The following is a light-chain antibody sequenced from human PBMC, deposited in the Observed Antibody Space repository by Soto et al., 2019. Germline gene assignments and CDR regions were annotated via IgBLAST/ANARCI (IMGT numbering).Light chain of an antibody. CDR3: QQYGSSPPTWT. V-gene: IGKV3-20*01. CDR2: GAS. J-gene: IGKJ1*01. Sequence: EIVLTQSPGTLSLSPGERATLSCRASQSVSSSYLAWYQQKPGQAPRLLIYGASSRATGIPDRFSGSGSGTDFTLTISRLEPEEFAVYYCQQYGSSPPTWTFGQGTKVEIK. CDR1: QSVSSSY.